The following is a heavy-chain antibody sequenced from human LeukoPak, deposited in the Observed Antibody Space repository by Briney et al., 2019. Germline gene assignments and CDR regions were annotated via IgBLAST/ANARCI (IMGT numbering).Heavy chain of an antibody. CDR3: ARDKVSGDY. CDR1: GGSISPYY. V-gene: IGHV4-59*01. J-gene: IGHJ4*02. Sequence: SETLSLTCTVSGGSISPYYWNWIRQPPGKGLEWIGYIYYSGGADYNPALKSRVTISIDTSKNQFSLKLSSVTAADTAVYFCARDKVSGDYWGQGTLVTVSS. D-gene: IGHD1-14*01. CDR2: IYYSGGA.